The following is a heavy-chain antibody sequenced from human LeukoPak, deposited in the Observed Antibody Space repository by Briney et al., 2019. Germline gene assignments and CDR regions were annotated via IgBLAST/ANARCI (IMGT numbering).Heavy chain of an antibody. CDR1: GFAFSTYS. Sequence: GGSLRLSCAASGFAFSTYSMNWVRQAPGKGLEWVSSVSRSSRFIFYADSVRGRFTISRDDAKDSLFLQMNSLRAEDTAVYYCARGLTVSDAFDIWGQGTMVTVSS. CDR2: VSRSSRFI. D-gene: IGHD4-17*01. CDR3: ARGLTVSDAFDI. J-gene: IGHJ3*02. V-gene: IGHV3-21*01.